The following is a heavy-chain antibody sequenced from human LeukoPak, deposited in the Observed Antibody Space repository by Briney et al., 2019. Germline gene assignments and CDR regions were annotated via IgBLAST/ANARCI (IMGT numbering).Heavy chain of an antibody. Sequence: GGSLRLSCAASGFTVSSNYMSWVRQAPGKGLEWVSVIYSGGSTHYADSVKGRFTISRDNSKNTLYLQMHSLRVEDTAVYYCARGLYYYDSSGYLYYWGQGTLVTVSS. J-gene: IGHJ4*02. CDR2: IYSGGST. V-gene: IGHV3-53*01. D-gene: IGHD3-22*01. CDR1: GFTVSSNY. CDR3: ARGLYYYDSSGYLYY.